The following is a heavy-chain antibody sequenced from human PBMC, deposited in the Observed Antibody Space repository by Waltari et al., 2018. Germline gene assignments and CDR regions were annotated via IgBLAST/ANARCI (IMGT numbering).Heavy chain of an antibody. V-gene: IGHV1-18*04. J-gene: IGHJ4*02. D-gene: IGHD2-15*01. CDR2: VKRNNGNT. Sequence: QVQLVQSGNEVMKPGASVKVSCKASGYTFTSHSITWGRQAPGQGPEWLGRVKRNNGNTKFAQKFQSRVSLTTDTSTSTAYMDLRSLTSDDTAVYYCARDYCSGDGCSLDCWGQGTLVTVSS. CDR1: GYTFTSHS. CDR3: ARDYCSGDGCSLDC.